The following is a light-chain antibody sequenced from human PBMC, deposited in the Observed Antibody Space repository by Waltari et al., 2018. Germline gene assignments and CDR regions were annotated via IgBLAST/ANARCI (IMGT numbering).Light chain of an antibody. J-gene: IGLJ2*01. Sequence: QSALTQPRSVSGSPGQSVTISCTGTSSDVGGYNYVSWYQQHPGKAPKLMIYDVSKRPSGAPDRFSGSKSGNPASLTISGLQAEDEADYYCCSYAGSYVVFGGGTKLTVL. CDR3: CSYAGSYVV. CDR2: DVS. V-gene: IGLV2-11*01. CDR1: SSDVGGYNY.